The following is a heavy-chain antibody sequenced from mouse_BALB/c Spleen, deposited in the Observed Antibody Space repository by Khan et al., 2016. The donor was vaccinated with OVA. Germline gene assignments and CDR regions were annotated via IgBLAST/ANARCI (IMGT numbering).Heavy chain of an antibody. Sequence: QVQLQQSGAELMKPGASVKISCKATGYTFSGYWIEWLKQRPGHGLEWIGEILPGSGSTKYNEKFKGKATFTADTSSNKVYMQLSSLTSEDSAVXYCARTPYIARIYFDYWGQGTTLTVSS. J-gene: IGHJ2*01. CDR1: GYTFSGYW. CDR3: ARTPYIARIYFDY. CDR2: ILPGSGST. V-gene: IGHV1-9*01.